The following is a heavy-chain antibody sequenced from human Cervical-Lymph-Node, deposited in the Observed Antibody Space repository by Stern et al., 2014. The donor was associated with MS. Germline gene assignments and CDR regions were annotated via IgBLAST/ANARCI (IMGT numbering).Heavy chain of an antibody. CDR2: IFPGGSDI. J-gene: IGHJ4*02. V-gene: IGHV5-51*01. Sequence: EVQLEESGPEVKRPGESLKISCQASGYTFTSYWIGWVRQMPGKGLEWIAIIFPGGSDIRHSPSFQGQVTISADKSSSTAYLQWNNLKASDTAIYYCARQRYFDYWGQGTLVTVSS. CDR3: ARQRYFDY. CDR1: GYTFTSYW.